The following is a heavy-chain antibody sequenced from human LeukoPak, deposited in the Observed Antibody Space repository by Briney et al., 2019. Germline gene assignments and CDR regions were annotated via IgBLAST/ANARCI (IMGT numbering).Heavy chain of an antibody. Sequence: GGTPRLSCAASGFTFSSHGMNWVRQAPGKGLEWVSYISSSGSTIYYADSVKGRFTISRDNAKNSLYLQMNSLRAEDTAVYYCAELGITMIGGVWGKGTTVTISS. CDR3: AELGITMIGGV. CDR2: ISSSGSTI. J-gene: IGHJ6*04. V-gene: IGHV3-48*04. D-gene: IGHD3-10*02. CDR1: GFTFSSHG.